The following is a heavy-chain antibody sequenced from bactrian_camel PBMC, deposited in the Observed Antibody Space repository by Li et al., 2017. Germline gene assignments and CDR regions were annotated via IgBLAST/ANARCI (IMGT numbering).Heavy chain of an antibody. Sequence: VESGGGLVQPGGSLRLSCAASGFTFSNNYISWVRQAPGKGLEWVSNIRSDGSNTYYADSVKGRFTVSRDNAKNTLYLQMNSLKTEDTAVYYCAAYGGLAYWGQGTQVTVS. CDR1: GFTFSNNY. J-gene: IGHJ4*01. CDR2: IRSDGSNT. D-gene: IGHD1*01. V-gene: IGHV3-2*01. CDR3: AAYGGLAY.